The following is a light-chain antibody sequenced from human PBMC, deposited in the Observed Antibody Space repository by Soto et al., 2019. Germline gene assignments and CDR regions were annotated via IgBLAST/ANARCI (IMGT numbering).Light chain of an antibody. CDR1: QSVSSSY. CDR2: GAS. Sequence: ILFTQSPGSLSLSPGERATISCRASQSVSSSYLAWYQRKPGKAPRLLIYGASSRATGIPDRLSGSGSGTDFTLTIRRLEPEDFAVYYCQQYGSSPTFGQGTKVDIK. CDR3: QQYGSSPT. V-gene: IGKV3-20*01. J-gene: IGKJ1*01.